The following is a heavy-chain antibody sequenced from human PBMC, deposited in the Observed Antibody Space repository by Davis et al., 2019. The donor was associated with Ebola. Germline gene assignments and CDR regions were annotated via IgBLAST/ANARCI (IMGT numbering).Heavy chain of an antibody. CDR2: IIPILGTA. J-gene: IGHJ6*02. CDR3: ARDPLVYCSSTSCYPYYYYYGMDV. Sequence: SVKVSCKASGTTFSSYAISWVRQAPGQGLEWMGGIIPILGTANYAQKFQGRVTITADKSTSTAYMELSSLRSEDTAVYYCARDPLVYCSSTSCYPYYYYYGMDVWGQGTTVTVSS. D-gene: IGHD2-2*01. V-gene: IGHV1-69*10. CDR1: GTTFSSYA.